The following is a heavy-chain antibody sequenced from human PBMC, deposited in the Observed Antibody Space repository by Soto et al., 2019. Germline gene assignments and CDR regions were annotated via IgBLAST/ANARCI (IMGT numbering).Heavy chain of an antibody. Sequence: SETLSLTCTVSGGSISSGGYYWSWIRQHPGKGLEWIGYIYYSGSTYYNPSLKSRVTISVDTSKNQFSLKLSSVTAADTAVYYCARDRPYCSSTSCYRLFDYWGQGTLVTVSS. CDR3: ARDRPYCSSTSCYRLFDY. J-gene: IGHJ4*02. D-gene: IGHD2-2*01. CDR1: GGSISSGGYY. V-gene: IGHV4-31*03. CDR2: IYYSGST.